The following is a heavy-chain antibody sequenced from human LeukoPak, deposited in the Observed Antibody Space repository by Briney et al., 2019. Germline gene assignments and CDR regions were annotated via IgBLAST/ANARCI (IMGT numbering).Heavy chain of an antibody. Sequence: GGSLRLSCAASGFTFTNAWMSWVRQAPGKGLVWVSRISSDGSSTTYADSVKGRFTISRDNAKNTVYLQMNSLRAEDTAVYYCARDIALGRIEYWGQGTLVTVSS. CDR3: ARDIALGRIEY. J-gene: IGHJ4*02. V-gene: IGHV3-74*03. CDR1: GFTFTNAW. D-gene: IGHD7-27*01. CDR2: ISSDGSST.